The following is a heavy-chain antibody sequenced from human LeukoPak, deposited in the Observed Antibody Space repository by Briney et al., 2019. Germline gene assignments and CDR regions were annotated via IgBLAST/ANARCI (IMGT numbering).Heavy chain of an antibody. CDR3: TRRTRIAAGVYNIDF. J-gene: IGHJ4*02. D-gene: IGHD6-25*01. Sequence: SETLSLTCTVSGGSISGYYWNWIRQPPGKGLEWLGYIYPSGNSDYNPSLKSPVSMSVDPSKKQISLRLSSVTAADTGVYYCTRRTRIAAGVYNIDFWGQGTLVTVSS. V-gene: IGHV4-4*09. CDR1: GGSISGYY. CDR2: IYPSGNS.